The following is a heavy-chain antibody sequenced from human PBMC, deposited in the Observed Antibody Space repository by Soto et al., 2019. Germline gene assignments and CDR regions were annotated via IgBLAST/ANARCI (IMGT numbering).Heavy chain of an antibody. CDR1: GFTFSSYA. D-gene: IGHD3-22*01. V-gene: IGHV3-53*01. J-gene: IGHJ4*02. Sequence: PGGSLRLSCAASGFTFSSYAMSWVRQAPGKGLEWVSVIYSGGSTYYADSVKGRFTISRDNSKNTLYLQMNSLRAEDTAVYYCAREIALYYFDYWGQGTLVTVSS. CDR3: AREIALYYFDY. CDR2: IYSGGST.